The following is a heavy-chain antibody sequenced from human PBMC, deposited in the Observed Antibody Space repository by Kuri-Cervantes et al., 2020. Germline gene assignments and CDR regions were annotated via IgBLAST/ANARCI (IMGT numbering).Heavy chain of an antibody. V-gene: IGHV3-21*01. D-gene: IGHD2-15*01. CDR3: ARGGRQGPRDYYYYMDV. CDR2: ISSSSSYI. CDR1: GFTFSSYS. Sequence: GGSLRLSCAASGFTFSSYSMNWVRQAPGKGLEWVSSISSSSSYIYYADSVKGRFTISRDNAKNSLYLQMNSLRAEDTAVYYCARGGRQGPRDYYYYMDVWGKGTTVTVSS. J-gene: IGHJ6*03.